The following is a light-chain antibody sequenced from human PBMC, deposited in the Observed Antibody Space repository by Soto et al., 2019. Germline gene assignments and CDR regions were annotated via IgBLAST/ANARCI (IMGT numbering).Light chain of an antibody. CDR1: QSLLHSAGETF. V-gene: IGKV2-28*01. J-gene: IGKJ5*01. CDR3: MQALQTPL. CDR2: LGS. Sequence: VVMTQTPLSLSVTPGQPASISCKSSQSLLHSAGETFLFWYVQKPGQSPQLLIYLGSTRASGVPDRFSGSGSGTDFTLKISRVEAEDVGIYFCMQALQTPLFGQGTRLEIK.